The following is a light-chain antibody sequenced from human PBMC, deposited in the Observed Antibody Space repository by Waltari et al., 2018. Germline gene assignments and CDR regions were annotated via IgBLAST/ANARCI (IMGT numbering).Light chain of an antibody. Sequence: DIQMTQSPSSLAASVGDRVTITCRASQGISKFLAWFRQKRGKAPESLIYGASSLQSGVPSRFSGSGSGTDFTLTISSLQPEDFASYYCQQYKTFPLTFGGGTKVEIK. J-gene: IGKJ4*01. CDR2: GAS. V-gene: IGKV1-16*01. CDR3: QQYKTFPLT. CDR1: QGISKF.